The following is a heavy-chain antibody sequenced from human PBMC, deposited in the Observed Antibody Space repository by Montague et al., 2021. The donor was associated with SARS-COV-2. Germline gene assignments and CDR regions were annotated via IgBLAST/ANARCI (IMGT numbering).Heavy chain of an antibody. J-gene: IGHJ2*01. D-gene: IGHD2-15*01. CDR2: IHYSART. V-gene: IGHV4-59*01. Sequence: SETLSLTCTVSNASFDNYYWSWFLQSPGEGLEYIGYIHYSARTYYNPSLRSRVTISIDTSKNQFSLKLMSVTAAETAIYFCARRIVTYSWYFDLWGRGTLVTVSS. CDR3: ARRIVTYSWYFDL. CDR1: NASFDNYY.